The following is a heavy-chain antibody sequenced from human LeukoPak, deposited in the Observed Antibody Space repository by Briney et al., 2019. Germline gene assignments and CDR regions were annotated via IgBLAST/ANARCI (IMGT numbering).Heavy chain of an antibody. J-gene: IGHJ4*02. D-gene: IGHD5-24*01. CDR2: ISGSSTYI. V-gene: IGHV3-21*01. CDR1: GFTFSSYS. Sequence: KTGGSLRLSCAASGFTFSSYSMNWVRQAPGKGLEWVSSISGSSTYIYYADSVKGRFTISRDNAKNSLYLQMNSLRAEDTAVYYCARDHRDGYEFDYWGQGTLVTVSS. CDR3: ARDHRDGYEFDY.